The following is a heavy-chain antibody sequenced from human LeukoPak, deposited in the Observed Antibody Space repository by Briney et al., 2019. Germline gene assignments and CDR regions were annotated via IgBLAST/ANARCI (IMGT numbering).Heavy chain of an antibody. CDR1: GYAFTSYG. CDR3: ARDAYGSGKGYFDY. D-gene: IGHD3-10*01. Sequence: GASVEVSRKASGYAFTSYGFSWVRQAPGQGLEWMGWISSYDGNTKSIDKLQGRVTMTTDTSTNTAYMELRSLRSDDTAVYYCARDAYGSGKGYFDYWGQGTLVTVSS. V-gene: IGHV1-18*01. CDR2: ISSYDGNT. J-gene: IGHJ4*02.